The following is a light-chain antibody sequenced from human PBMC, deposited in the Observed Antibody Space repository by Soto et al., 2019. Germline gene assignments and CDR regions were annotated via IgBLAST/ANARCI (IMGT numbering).Light chain of an antibody. CDR3: QQSYTTPLT. CDR1: QSISSY. J-gene: IGKJ4*01. V-gene: IGKV1-39*01. Sequence: DIQMTQSPSSLSASVGDRVTITCRASQSISSYLNWYQQKPGKAPNIMSYAASTLQSGVPSRFSGSGSGTDFTLTIRSLQPEDFATYYCQQSYTTPLTFGGGTKVDIK. CDR2: AAS.